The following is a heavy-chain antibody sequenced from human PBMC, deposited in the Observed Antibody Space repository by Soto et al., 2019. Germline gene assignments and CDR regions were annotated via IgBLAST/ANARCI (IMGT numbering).Heavy chain of an antibody. CDR2: INHSGST. J-gene: IGHJ6*02. CDR1: VGSFSGYY. Sequence: EPLSLTCAVYVGSFSGYYWSWIRQPPGKGLEWIGEINHSGSTNYNPSLKSRVTISVDTSKNQFSLKLSSVTAADTAVYYCARGHAGIAARSTYYYYYGMDVWGQGTTVTVSS. CDR3: ARGHAGIAARSTYYYYYGMDV. D-gene: IGHD6-6*01. V-gene: IGHV4-34*01.